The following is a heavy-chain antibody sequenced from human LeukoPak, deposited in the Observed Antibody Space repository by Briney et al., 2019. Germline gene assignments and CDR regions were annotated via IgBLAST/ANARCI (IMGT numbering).Heavy chain of an antibody. J-gene: IGHJ4*02. CDR2: ISDYNGNT. D-gene: IGHD3-22*01. CDR3: ARDRAPYDSSGYMNDY. V-gene: IGHV1-18*01. CDR1: GYTHTRYG. Sequence: SSVKVSCKASGYTHTRYGISWVRQAPGQGLEWMGWISDYNGNTNYAQKLQGRVTMTTHTSTSTAYMELRSLRSDDTAVYYCARDRAPYDSSGYMNDYWGQGTLVTVSS.